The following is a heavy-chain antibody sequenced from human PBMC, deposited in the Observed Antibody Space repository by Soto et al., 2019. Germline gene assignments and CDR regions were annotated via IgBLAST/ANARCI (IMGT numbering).Heavy chain of an antibody. CDR1: GGSISSYY. CDR2: IYYSGST. V-gene: IGHV4-59*01. J-gene: IGHJ6*03. Sequence: SETLSLTCTVSGGSISSYYWSWIRQPPGKGLEWIGYIYYSGSTNYNPPFKSRVTISVDTSKNQFSLKLSSVTAADTAVYYCARVIWSGYLDYYYYMDVWGKGTTVTVSS. CDR3: ARVIWSGYLDYYYYMDV. D-gene: IGHD3-3*01.